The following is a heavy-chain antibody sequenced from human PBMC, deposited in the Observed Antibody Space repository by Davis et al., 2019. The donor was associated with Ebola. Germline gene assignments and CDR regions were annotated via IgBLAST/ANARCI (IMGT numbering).Heavy chain of an antibody. D-gene: IGHD6-6*01. CDR2: ISYDGSNK. CDR1: GFTFSSYG. J-gene: IGHJ6*02. Sequence: GESLKISCAASGFTFSSYGMHWVRQAPGKGLEWVAVISYDGSNKYYADSVKGRFTISRDNSKNTLYLQMNSLRAEDTAVYYSARDIGSSSSLYYYGMDVWGQGTTVTVSS. CDR3: ARDIGSSSSLYYYGMDV. V-gene: IGHV3-30*03.